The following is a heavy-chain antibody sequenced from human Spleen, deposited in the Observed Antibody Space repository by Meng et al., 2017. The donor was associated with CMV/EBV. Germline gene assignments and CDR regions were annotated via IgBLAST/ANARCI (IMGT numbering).Heavy chain of an antibody. Sequence: GGSLRLSCAASGFTFSSYSMNWVRQAPGKGLEWVSSISSSSSYIYYADSVKGRFTISRDNAKNSLYLQMNSLRAEDTAVYYCARGGFPLGQLLWDYWGQGTLVTVSS. V-gene: IGHV3-21*01. J-gene: IGHJ4*02. CDR2: ISSSSSYI. CDR3: ARGGFPLGQLLWDY. D-gene: IGHD2-2*01. CDR1: GFTFSSYS.